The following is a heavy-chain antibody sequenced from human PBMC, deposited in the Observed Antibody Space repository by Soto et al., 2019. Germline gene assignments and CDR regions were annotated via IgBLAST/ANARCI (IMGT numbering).Heavy chain of an antibody. J-gene: IGHJ5*02. Sequence: SETLSLTCAVSGGSITSANWWTWVRQPPGGGPEWIGEISHSGITNYKASLKSRVTMSVDKTKNDFSRKLTSLTAAETAVYYCAGVLRGWFDPWGQRTPVAVSS. CDR2: ISHSGIT. V-gene: IGHV4-4*02. CDR1: GGSITSANW. CDR3: AGVLRGWFDP.